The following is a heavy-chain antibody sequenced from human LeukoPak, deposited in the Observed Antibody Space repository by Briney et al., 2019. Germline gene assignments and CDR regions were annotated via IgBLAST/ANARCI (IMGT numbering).Heavy chain of an antibody. CDR3: ASINSSGWEPFDY. Sequence: SETLSLTCAVYGGSFSGYYWSWIRQPPGKGLEWIGEINHSGSTNYNPSLKSRVTISVDTSKNQFSLKLSSVTAADTAVYYCASINSSGWEPFDYWGQGTLVTVSS. D-gene: IGHD6-19*01. J-gene: IGHJ4*02. CDR2: INHSGST. V-gene: IGHV4-34*01. CDR1: GGSFSGYY.